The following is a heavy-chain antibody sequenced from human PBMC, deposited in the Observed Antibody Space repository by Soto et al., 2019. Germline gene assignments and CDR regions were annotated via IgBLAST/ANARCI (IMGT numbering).Heavy chain of an antibody. J-gene: IGHJ4*02. CDR2: IKHSGTT. CDR3: ARGGRLRSPFGY. CDR1: GGSFSDYY. Sequence: QVQLQQWGAGLLKPSETLSLTCAVYGGSFSDYYWTWIRQPPGKGLEWIGEIKHSGTTTHNPSLKRRVTMSVDTSKNQFPLNLTSVTAADTAIYYCARGGRLRSPFGYWGQGILVTVSS. V-gene: IGHV4-34*02. D-gene: IGHD4-17*01.